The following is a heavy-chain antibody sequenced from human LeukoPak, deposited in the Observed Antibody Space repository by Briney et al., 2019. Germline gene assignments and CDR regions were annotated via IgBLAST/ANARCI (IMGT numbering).Heavy chain of an antibody. CDR2: INPNSGGT. CDR1: GYSFTSHY. D-gene: IGHD3-22*01. J-gene: IGHJ4*02. Sequence: ASVKVSCKASGYSFTSHYMHWVRQAPGQGLEWMGWINPNSGGTNYAQKFQGRVTMTRDTSISTAYMELSRLRSDDTAVYYCARYFARYYYDSSGQIDYWGQGTLVTVSS. V-gene: IGHV1-2*02. CDR3: ARYFARYYYDSSGQIDY.